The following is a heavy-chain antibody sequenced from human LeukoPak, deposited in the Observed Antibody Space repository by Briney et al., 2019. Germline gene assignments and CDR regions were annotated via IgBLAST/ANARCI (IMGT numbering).Heavy chain of an antibody. CDR2: IWYDGSNK. J-gene: IGHJ3*02. V-gene: IGHV3-33*01. D-gene: IGHD3-10*01. CDR1: GFTFRSYG. CDR3: ARDPYGSGSTSFDI. Sequence: GGSLRLSCAASGFTFRSYGMHWVRQAPGKGLEWVAVIWYDGSNKYYADSVKGRFTISRDNSKNTLYLQMNSLRAEDTAVYYCARDPYGSGSTSFDIWGQGTMVTVSS.